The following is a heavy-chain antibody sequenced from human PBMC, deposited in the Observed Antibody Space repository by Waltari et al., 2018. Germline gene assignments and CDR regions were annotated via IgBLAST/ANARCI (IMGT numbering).Heavy chain of an antibody. CDR1: GGTFSSYA. D-gene: IGHD1-26*01. CDR2: IIPILGIA. Sequence: QVQLVQSGAEVKKPGSSVKVSCKASGGTFSSYAISWVRPAPGQGLEWMGGIIPILGIANYAQKFQGRVTITADESTSTAYMELSSLRSEDTAVYYCARSPRVGGSYSRYYFDYWGQGTLVTVSS. J-gene: IGHJ4*02. V-gene: IGHV1-69*04. CDR3: ARSPRVGGSYSRYYFDY.